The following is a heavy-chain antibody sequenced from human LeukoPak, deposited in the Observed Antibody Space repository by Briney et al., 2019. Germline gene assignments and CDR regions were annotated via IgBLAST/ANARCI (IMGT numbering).Heavy chain of an antibody. J-gene: IGHJ4*02. CDR3: AKTGGYSYGLYYFDY. Sequence: GGSLRLSCAASGFTFSSYAMSWVRQAPGKGLEWVSAISGGGGSTYYADSVKGRFTISRDNSKNTLYLQMNSLRAEDTAVYYCAKTGGYSYGLYYFDYWGQGTLVTVSS. CDR1: GFTFSSYA. CDR2: ISGGGGST. D-gene: IGHD5-18*01. V-gene: IGHV3-23*01.